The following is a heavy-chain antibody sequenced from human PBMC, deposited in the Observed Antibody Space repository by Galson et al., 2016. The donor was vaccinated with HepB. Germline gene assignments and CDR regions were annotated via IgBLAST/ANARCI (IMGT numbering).Heavy chain of an antibody. D-gene: IGHD2-15*01. CDR2: INLDGSTT. CDR1: GFTFTVYW. Sequence: SLRLSCAASGFTFTVYWMYWVRQAPGKGQVWVSHINLDGSTTTYADSVKGRFTISRDNARNTLDLQMDSLRAEDTAVYYCVSGYDAHAYGYWGQGTLVTVSS. J-gene: IGHJ4*02. V-gene: IGHV3-74*01. CDR3: VSGYDAHAYGY.